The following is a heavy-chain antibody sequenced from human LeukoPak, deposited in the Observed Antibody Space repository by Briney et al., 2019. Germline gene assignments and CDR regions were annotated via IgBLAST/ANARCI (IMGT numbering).Heavy chain of an antibody. Sequence: GASVKVSCKASGYDFTKYAVQWVRQAPGQRLEWMGWMNPNSGNTGYAQKFQGRVTMTRNTSISTAYMELSSLRSEDTAVYYCARGKVLRYFDWLYYNHGGIEFDYWGQGTLVTVSS. J-gene: IGHJ4*02. D-gene: IGHD3-9*01. V-gene: IGHV1-8*01. CDR1: GYDFTKYA. CDR2: MNPNSGNT. CDR3: ARGKVLRYFDWLYYNHGGIEFDY.